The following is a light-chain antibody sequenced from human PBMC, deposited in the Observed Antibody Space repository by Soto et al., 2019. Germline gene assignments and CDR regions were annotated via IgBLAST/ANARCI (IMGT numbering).Light chain of an antibody. CDR1: QSISSY. V-gene: IGKV1-39*01. J-gene: IGKJ1*01. CDR2: AAS. Sequence: DIQMSPSPSSLFSSXGAGVTITXXASQSISSYLNWYQQKPGKAPKLLIYAASSLQSGVPSRFSGSGSGTDFTLTISSLQPEDFATYYCQQTYSTPPTFGQGTKVDIK. CDR3: QQTYSTPPT.